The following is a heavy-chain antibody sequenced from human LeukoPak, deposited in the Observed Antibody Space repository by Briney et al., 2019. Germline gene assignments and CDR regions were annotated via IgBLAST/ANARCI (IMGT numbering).Heavy chain of an antibody. D-gene: IGHD3-3*01. CDR1: GGSISSSSYY. Sequence: SETLSLTCTVSGGSISSSSYYWGWIRQPPGKGLEWIGSIYYSGSTYYNPSLKGRVTISVDTSKNQFSLKLSSVTAADTAVYHCARHLPIFAPCYLDYWGQGTLVTVSS. V-gene: IGHV4-39*01. CDR3: ARHLPIFAPCYLDY. CDR2: IYYSGST. J-gene: IGHJ4*02.